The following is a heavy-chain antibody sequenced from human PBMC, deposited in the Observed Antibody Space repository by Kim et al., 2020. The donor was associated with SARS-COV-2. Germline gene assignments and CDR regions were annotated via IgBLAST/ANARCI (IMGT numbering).Heavy chain of an antibody. J-gene: IGHJ3*02. CDR1: GFTFSSYD. CDR2: IGTAGDT. Sequence: GGSLRLSCAASGFTFSSYDMHWVRQATGKGLEWVSAIGTAGDTYYPGSVKGRFTISRENAKNSLYLQMNSLRAGDTAVYYCARGMATESLGAFDIWGQGTMVTISS. V-gene: IGHV3-13*04. D-gene: IGHD5-12*01. CDR3: ARGMATESLGAFDI.